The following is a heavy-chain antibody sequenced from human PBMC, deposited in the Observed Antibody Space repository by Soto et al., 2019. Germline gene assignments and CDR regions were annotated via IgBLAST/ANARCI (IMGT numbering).Heavy chain of an antibody. V-gene: IGHV4-59*01. CDR2: IYYSGST. CDR1: GGSISSYY. D-gene: IGHD6-13*01. CDR3: ARERSNSIAAAGIDY. J-gene: IGHJ4*02. Sequence: SETLSLTCTVSGGSISSYYWSWIRQPPGKGLEWIGYIYYSGSTNYNPSLKSRVTISVDTSKNQFSLKLSSVTAADTAVYYCARERSNSIAAAGIDYWGQGTLVTVSS.